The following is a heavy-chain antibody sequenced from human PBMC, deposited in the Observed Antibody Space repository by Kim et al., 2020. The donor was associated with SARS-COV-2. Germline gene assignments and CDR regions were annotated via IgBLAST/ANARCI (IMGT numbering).Heavy chain of an antibody. D-gene: IGHD6-19*01. J-gene: IGHJ3*01. CDR3: ARAVAGRIDAFDL. Sequence: YYVDSLKGRFTISRDNAHNSLYLHVTRLRTDDTAMYYCARAVAGRIDAFDLWGQGTMVTVSS. V-gene: IGHV3-7*04.